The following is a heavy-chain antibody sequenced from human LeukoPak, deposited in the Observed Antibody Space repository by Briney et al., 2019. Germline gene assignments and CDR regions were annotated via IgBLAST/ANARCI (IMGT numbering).Heavy chain of an antibody. Sequence: GRSLRLSCAASGFTFDDYAMHWARQAPGKGLEWVSGISWNSGSIGYADSVKGRFTISRDDAKNSLYLQMNSLRAEDTALYYCAKDIAKSNIVVVPAAIFDYWGQGTLVTVSS. CDR1: GFTFDDYA. CDR2: ISWNSGSI. CDR3: AKDIAKSNIVVVPAAIFDY. V-gene: IGHV3-9*01. J-gene: IGHJ4*02. D-gene: IGHD2-2*02.